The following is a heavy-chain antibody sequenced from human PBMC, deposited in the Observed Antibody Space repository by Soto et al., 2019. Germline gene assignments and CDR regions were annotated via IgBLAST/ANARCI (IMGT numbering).Heavy chain of an antibody. J-gene: IGHJ3*02. CDR2: IYYSGST. V-gene: IGHV4-39*01. Sequence: SETLSLTCTVSGGSIRSSSNYWGWIRQPPGKGLEWIGSIYYSGSTYYNPSLKSRVTISVDTSKNQFSLKLSSVTAADTAVYYCVTTTRGDAFDIWGQGTMVTVSS. CDR1: GGSIRSSSNY. D-gene: IGHD1-7*01. CDR3: VTTTRGDAFDI.